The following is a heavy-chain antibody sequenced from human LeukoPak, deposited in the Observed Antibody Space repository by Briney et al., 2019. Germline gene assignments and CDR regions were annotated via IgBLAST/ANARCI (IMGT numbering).Heavy chain of an antibody. CDR1: GYTFTSYD. D-gene: IGHD3-10*01. Sequence: ASVKVSCKASGYTFTSYDINWVRQATGQGLEWMGWMNPNSGNTGYAQKFRGRVTMTRNTSISTAYMELSSLRSEDTAVYYCARDGYGSGSYSGEIYYSYYLDVWGKGTTVTISS. V-gene: IGHV1-8*01. CDR2: MNPNSGNT. J-gene: IGHJ6*03. CDR3: ARDGYGSGSYSGEIYYSYYLDV.